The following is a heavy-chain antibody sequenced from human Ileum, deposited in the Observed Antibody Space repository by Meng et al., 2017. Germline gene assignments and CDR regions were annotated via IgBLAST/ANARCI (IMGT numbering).Heavy chain of an antibody. CDR1: GGSFSGYH. V-gene: IGHV4-34*01. CDR3: ARAWSSSWSFLDF. CDR2: INRGGNT. J-gene: IGHJ4*02. Sequence: QVQLLQWGVGLLKPSETLSLSRAVSGGSFSGYHWTWIRQSPGKGLEWIGEINRGGNTNYNPSLKSRITMSVDTSKNQFFLNLTSVTPADTAVYYCARAWSSSWSFLDFWGQGGLVTVSS. D-gene: IGHD6-13*01.